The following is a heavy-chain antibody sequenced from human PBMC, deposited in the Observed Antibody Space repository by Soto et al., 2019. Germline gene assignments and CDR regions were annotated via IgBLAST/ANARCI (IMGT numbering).Heavy chain of an antibody. J-gene: IGHJ4*02. CDR3: ARVGPAHYYDSSGYYSPLVS. CDR1: GDTFSRYA. V-gene: IGHV1-69*01. D-gene: IGHD3-22*01. CDR2: IIPMFGTA. Sequence: QVQLVQSGAEVKKPGSSVKVSCKASGDTFSRYAINWVRQAPGQGLEWMGGIIPMFGTANYARKFKGRATITAGESTSTVDMELSSLRSEDTAVYYCARVGPAHYYDSSGYYSPLVSWRQGTLVTVSS.